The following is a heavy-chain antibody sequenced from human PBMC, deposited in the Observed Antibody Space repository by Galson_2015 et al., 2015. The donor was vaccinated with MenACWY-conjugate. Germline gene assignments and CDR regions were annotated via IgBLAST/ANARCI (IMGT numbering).Heavy chain of an antibody. V-gene: IGHV3-30*04. CDR2: ISYDGSNK. CDR3: AKDPPTRRQTRSHYVMDV. Sequence: SLRLSCAASGFTFSDSAIHWVRQAPGKGLEWAAVISYDGSNKYYADSVKGRFTISRDDSNNTLYLQMNSLRPEDTVVYFCAKDPPTRRQTRSHYVMDVWGLGTTVTVSS. CDR1: GFTFSDSA. J-gene: IGHJ6*02.